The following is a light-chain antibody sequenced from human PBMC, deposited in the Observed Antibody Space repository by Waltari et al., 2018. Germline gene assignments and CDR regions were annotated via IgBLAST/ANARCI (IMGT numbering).Light chain of an antibody. J-gene: IGKJ5*01. Sequence: EIVLTQSPATLSLSPGERATLSCRASQSVSSYLACYQQKPGQAPRLLIYAASNRATGIPARFSGSGSGTDFTLTVSSLESEDLAVYYCQQRSNWPITFGQGTRLEIK. CDR2: AAS. CDR1: QSVSSY. CDR3: QQRSNWPIT. V-gene: IGKV3-11*01.